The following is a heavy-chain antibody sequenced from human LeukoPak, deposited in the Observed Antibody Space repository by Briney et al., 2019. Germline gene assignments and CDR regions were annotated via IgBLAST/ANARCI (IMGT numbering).Heavy chain of an antibody. D-gene: IGHD2-2*01. CDR2: INPNSGGT. V-gene: IGHV1-2*02. J-gene: IGHJ5*02. Sequence: ASVKVSCKASGYTFTSYGISWVRQAPGQGLEWMGWINPNSGGTNYAQKFQGRVTMTRDTSISTAYMELSRLRSDDTAVYYCARGGRWLGYCSSTSCPLGDWFDPWGQGTLVTVSS. CDR1: GYTFTSYG. CDR3: ARGGRWLGYCSSTSCPLGDWFDP.